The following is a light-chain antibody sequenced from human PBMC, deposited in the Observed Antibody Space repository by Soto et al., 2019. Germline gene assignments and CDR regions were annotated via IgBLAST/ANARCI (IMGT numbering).Light chain of an antibody. CDR1: QSVSSY. CDR2: YAS. Sequence: DIVLTQSPATLSLSPGERATLSCRASQSVSSYLACYQHKPGQAPRLLIYYASSRATDIPARFSGSGSGTDFTLTISSLEPEDFAIYYCQQRSNWPSISFGQGTRLEIK. V-gene: IGKV3-11*01. J-gene: IGKJ5*01. CDR3: QQRSNWPSIS.